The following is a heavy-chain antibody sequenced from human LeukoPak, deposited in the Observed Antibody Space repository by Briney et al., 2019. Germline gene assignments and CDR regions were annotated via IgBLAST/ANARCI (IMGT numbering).Heavy chain of an antibody. J-gene: IGHJ6*02. Sequence: GGSLRLSCAASGLTFSGYDMSWVRQAPGKGLEWVSYTSSSSSTIYYADSVKSRFTISRDNAKNSLYLQMNSLRAEDTAVYYCARLRYYGMDVWGQGTTATVSS. V-gene: IGHV3-48*04. CDR1: GLTFSGYD. CDR2: TSSSSSTI. CDR3: ARLRYYGMDV.